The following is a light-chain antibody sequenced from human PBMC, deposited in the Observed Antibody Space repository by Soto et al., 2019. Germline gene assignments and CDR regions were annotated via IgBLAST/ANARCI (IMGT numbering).Light chain of an antibody. CDR2: KAS. CDR1: QTISSW. CDR3: QQYSTSSPST. Sequence: DIQMTQSPSTLSASVGDRVTITCRASQTISSWLAWYQQKPGKAPSLLIYKASILENGVPSRFRGSGSGTEFTLTISSLQPDDFAPYYCQQYSTSSPSTFGQGTKLQI. V-gene: IGKV1-5*03. J-gene: IGKJ2*01.